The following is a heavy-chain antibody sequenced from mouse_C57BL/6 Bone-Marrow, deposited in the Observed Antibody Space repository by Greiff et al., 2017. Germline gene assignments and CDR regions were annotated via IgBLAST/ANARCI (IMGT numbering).Heavy chain of an antibody. J-gene: IGHJ2*01. CDR1: GFTFSDYG. CDR3: AKLTFDY. CDR2: ISSGSSTI. Sequence: EVKLMESGGGLVKPGGSLKLSCAASGFTFSDYGMHWVRQAPEKGLEWVAYISSGSSTIYYADTVKGRFTISRDNAKNTLFLQMTSLRSEDTAMYYCAKLTFDYWGQGTTLTVSS. D-gene: IGHD4-1*01. V-gene: IGHV5-17*01.